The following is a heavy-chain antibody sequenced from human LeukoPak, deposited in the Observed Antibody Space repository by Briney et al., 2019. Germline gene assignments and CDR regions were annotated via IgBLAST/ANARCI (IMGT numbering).Heavy chain of an antibody. D-gene: IGHD4-17*01. CDR3: XXXXWATVTADPSLDY. V-gene: IGHV1-2*02. CDR2: INPNSGGT. CDR1: GYTFTGYY. J-gene: IGHJ4*02. Sequence: ASVKVSCKASGYTFTGYYMHWVRQAPGQGLEWMGWINPNSGGTNYAQKFQGRVTMTRDTSISTAYMELSRLRSDDTAVYYCXXXXWATVTADPSLDYWGQGTLVTVSS.